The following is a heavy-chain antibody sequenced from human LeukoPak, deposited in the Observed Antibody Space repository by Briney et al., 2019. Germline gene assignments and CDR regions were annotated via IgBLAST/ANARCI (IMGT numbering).Heavy chain of an antibody. CDR3: VISPNTYYFDH. Sequence: GGSLRLSCAASGVTVSSHYMSWVRQAPGKGLEWVSVIYSGGSTYYADSVKGRFTISRDSSKNTLYLQMNSLRAEDTAVYYCVISPNTYYFDHWGQGTLVTVSS. D-gene: IGHD2-2*02. J-gene: IGHJ4*02. CDR1: GVTVSSHY. CDR2: IYSGGST. V-gene: IGHV3-53*01.